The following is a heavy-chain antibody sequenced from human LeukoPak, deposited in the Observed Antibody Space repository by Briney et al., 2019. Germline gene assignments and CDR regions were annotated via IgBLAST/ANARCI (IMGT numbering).Heavy chain of an antibody. J-gene: IGHJ4*02. V-gene: IGHV4-39*01. Sequence: SETLSLTCTVSGGSISSSSYYWGWIRQPPGRGLEWIGSTYYSGSAYYNPSLKSRVTISADTSKNQFSLKLSSVTAADTAVYYCARRADCRGGSCYSDYWGQGTLVTVSS. D-gene: IGHD2-15*01. CDR3: ARRADCRGGSCYSDY. CDR1: GGSISSSSYY. CDR2: TYYSGSA.